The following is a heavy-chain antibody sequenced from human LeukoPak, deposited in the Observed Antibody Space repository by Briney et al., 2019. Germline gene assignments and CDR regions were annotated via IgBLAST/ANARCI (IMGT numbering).Heavy chain of an antibody. D-gene: IGHD4-23*01. Sequence: GGSLRLSCAASGFTFSSYGMHWVRQAPGKGLEWVAVISYDGSNKYYADSVKGRFTISRDNAKNSLYLQMNSLRAEDTAVYYCARDRSTVAAWVDYWGQGTLVTVSS. V-gene: IGHV3-30*03. CDR1: GFTFSSYG. J-gene: IGHJ4*02. CDR3: ARDRSTVAAWVDY. CDR2: ISYDGSNK.